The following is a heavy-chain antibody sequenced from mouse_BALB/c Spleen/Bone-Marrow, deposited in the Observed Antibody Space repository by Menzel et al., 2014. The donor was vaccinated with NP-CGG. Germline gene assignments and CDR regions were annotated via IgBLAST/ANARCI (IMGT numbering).Heavy chain of an antibody. Sequence: QVQLQQSGAELVRPGTSVKVSCKASGYAFTNYLIEWVKQRPGQGLEWIGVINPGSGGTDYNEKFKDKATLTADKSSSTAYMQLSSLTSDDSAVYFCARCLTETSPMDYWGQGTSVTVSS. J-gene: IGHJ4*01. CDR2: INPGSGGT. D-gene: IGHD4-1*01. CDR3: ARCLTETSPMDY. V-gene: IGHV1-54*01. CDR1: GYAFTNYL.